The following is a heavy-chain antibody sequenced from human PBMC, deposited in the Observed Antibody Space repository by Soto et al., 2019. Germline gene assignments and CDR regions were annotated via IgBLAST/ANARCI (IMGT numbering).Heavy chain of an antibody. V-gene: IGHV1-18*01. CDR2: ISAYNGNT. Sequence: QVQLVQSGAAVKKPGASVKVSCKASGYTFNDYGLNWVRQAPGQGLEWLGWISAYNGNTIYAHKVQGRVTMTTDTSTTTVDMELRSLRSDDTAMYYCARNIMGDTLFDYWGQGTLVTVSS. J-gene: IGHJ4*02. CDR1: GYTFNDYG. CDR3: ARNIMGDTLFDY. D-gene: IGHD1-26*01.